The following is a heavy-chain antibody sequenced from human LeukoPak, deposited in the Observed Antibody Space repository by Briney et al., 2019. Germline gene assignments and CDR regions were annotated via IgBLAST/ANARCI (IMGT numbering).Heavy chain of an antibody. CDR1: GFTFSNYW. CDR3: AGGVELDY. Sequence: GGSLRLSCAASGFTFSNYWMTWVRQAPGKGLEWVANIKEDGSEKFYVDSVKGRFTISRDNAKNSLYLQMNNLRAEDTAVYYCAGGVELDYWGQGTLVAVSS. J-gene: IGHJ4*02. V-gene: IGHV3-7*01. CDR2: IKEDGSEK. D-gene: IGHD6-13*01.